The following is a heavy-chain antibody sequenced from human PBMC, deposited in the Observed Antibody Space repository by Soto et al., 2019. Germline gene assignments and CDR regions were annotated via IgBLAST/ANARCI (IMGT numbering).Heavy chain of an antibody. CDR3: AKDRGSGWNDAFDI. J-gene: IGHJ3*02. CDR1: GLTFSSYG. D-gene: IGHD6-19*01. V-gene: IGHV3-30*18. Sequence: PGGSLRLSCAASGLTFSSYGMHWVRQAPGKGLEWVAVISYDGSNKYYADSVKGRFTISRDNSKNTLYLQMNSLRAEDTAVYYCAKDRGSGWNDAFDIWGQGTTVTVSS. CDR2: ISYDGSNK.